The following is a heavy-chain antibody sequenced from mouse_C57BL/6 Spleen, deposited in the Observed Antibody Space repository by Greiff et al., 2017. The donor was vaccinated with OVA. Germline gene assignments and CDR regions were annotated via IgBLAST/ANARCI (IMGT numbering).Heavy chain of an antibody. V-gene: IGHV1-69*01. D-gene: IGHD2-3*01. CDR2: IDPSDSYT. CDR3: ARSDGYYSYYAMDY. Sequence: QVQLKQPGAELVMPGASVKLSCKASGYTFTSYWMHWVKQRPGQGLEWIGEIDPSDSYTNYNQKFKGKSTLTVDKSSSTAYMQLSSLTSEDSAVYYCARSDGYYSYYAMDYWGQGTSVTVSS. CDR1: GYTFTSYW. J-gene: IGHJ4*01.